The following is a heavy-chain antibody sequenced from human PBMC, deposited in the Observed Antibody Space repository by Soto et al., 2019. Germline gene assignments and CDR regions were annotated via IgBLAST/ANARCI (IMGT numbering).Heavy chain of an antibody. Sequence: PSETLSLTSAVYGGSFSGYYWSWIRQHTGKGLEWIGEINHSGSTNYNPSLKSRVTISVDTSKNQFSLKLSSVTAADTAVYYCARGVRSSSFYYYYYMDVWAKGPRSPSP. CDR2: INHSGST. J-gene: IGHJ6*03. V-gene: IGHV4-34*01. CDR1: GGSFSGYY. D-gene: IGHD6-6*01. CDR3: ARGVRSSSFYYYYYMDV.